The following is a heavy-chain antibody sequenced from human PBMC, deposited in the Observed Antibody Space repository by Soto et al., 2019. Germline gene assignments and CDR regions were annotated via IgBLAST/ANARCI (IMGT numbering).Heavy chain of an antibody. V-gene: IGHV4-31*02. J-gene: IGHJ4*02. Sequence: SETLSLTCTVSGGSISSGGYYWSWIRQHPGKGLEWIGYIYYSGSTYYNPSLKSRVTISVDTSKNQFSPKLSSVTAADTAVYYCARVGDTRYFDWYPDYWGQGTLVTVSS. CDR2: IYYSGST. D-gene: IGHD3-9*01. CDR1: GGSISSGGYY. CDR3: ARVGDTRYFDWYPDY.